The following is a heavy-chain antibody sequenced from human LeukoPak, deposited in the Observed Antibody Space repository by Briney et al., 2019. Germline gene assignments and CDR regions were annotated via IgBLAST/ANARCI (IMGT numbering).Heavy chain of an antibody. J-gene: IGHJ5*02. D-gene: IGHD2-2*01. CDR1: GFTFSSYG. Sequence: QPGGSLRLSCAASGFTFSSYGMHWVRQAPGKGLEWVAVISYDGSNKYYADSVKGRFTISRDNSKNTLYLQMNSLRAEDTAVYYCAKDIGPYCSSTSCYFDPWGQGTLVTVSS. V-gene: IGHV3-30*18. CDR2: ISYDGSNK. CDR3: AKDIGPYCSSTSCYFDP.